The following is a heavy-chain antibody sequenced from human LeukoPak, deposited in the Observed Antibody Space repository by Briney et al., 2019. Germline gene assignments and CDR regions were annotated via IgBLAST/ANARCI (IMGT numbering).Heavy chain of an antibody. D-gene: IGHD3-10*01. Sequence: SETLSLTCTVSGGSISSYYWSWIRQPAGKGLEWIGRIYTSGSTNYNPSLKSRVTMSVDTSKNQFSLKLSSVTAADTAVYYCARDWGCITMVRGARSYYYYGMDVWGQGTTVTVSS. CDR3: ARDWGCITMVRGARSYYYYGMDV. CDR1: GGSISSYY. CDR2: IYTSGST. J-gene: IGHJ6*02. V-gene: IGHV4-4*07.